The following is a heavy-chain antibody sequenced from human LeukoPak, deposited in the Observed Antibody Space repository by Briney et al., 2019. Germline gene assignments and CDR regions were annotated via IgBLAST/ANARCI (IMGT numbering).Heavy chain of an antibody. CDR2: ISSNGGST. CDR3: ARDKASGLRYFDWLTDP. D-gene: IGHD3-9*01. CDR1: GFTFSSYA. Sequence: GGSLRLSCAASGFTFSSYAMHWVRQAPGKGLEYVSAISSNGGSTYYANSVKGRFTISRDNSKNTLYLQMGSLRAEDMAVYHCARDKASGLRYFDWLTDPWGQGTLVTVSS. J-gene: IGHJ5*02. V-gene: IGHV3-64*01.